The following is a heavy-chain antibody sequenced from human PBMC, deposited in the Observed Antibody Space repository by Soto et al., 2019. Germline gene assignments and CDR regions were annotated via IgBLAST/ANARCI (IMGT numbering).Heavy chain of an antibody. CDR1: GFTFGSYA. V-gene: IGHV3-23*01. CDR3: ARTYYYDSTGYYRTFDY. J-gene: IGHJ4*02. Sequence: GGSLRLSCAASGFTFGSYAMSWVRLAPGKGLEWVSVAGPSGSSTFYADSVRARFTISRDNVENTLYLQMNSLRVADTALYFCARTYYYDSTGYYRTFDYWGQGTRVTVS. CDR2: AGPSGSST. D-gene: IGHD3-22*01.